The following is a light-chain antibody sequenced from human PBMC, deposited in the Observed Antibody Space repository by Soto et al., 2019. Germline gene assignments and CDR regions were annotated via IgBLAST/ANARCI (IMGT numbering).Light chain of an antibody. V-gene: IGKV1-5*01. CDR2: DAS. CDR3: QQYQIDWT. CDR1: QRVNTC. J-gene: IGKJ1*01. Sequence: DIQMTQSPSTLSASVGDRVSITCRASQRVNTCLAWYQQKPGKAPTLLIYDASSLRSGVPSRFSGSGSRTEFTLTISSLQPDDVATYYCQQYQIDWTCGHGTKVEIK.